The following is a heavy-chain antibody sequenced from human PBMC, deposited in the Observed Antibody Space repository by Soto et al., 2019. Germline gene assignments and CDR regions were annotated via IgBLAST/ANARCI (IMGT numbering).Heavy chain of an antibody. CDR2: INHSGST. CDR3: ARRGSSGWYGGYFDY. V-gene: IGHV4-34*01. D-gene: IGHD6-19*01. CDR1: GGSFSGYY. Sequence: QVQLQQWGAGLLKPSETLSLTCAVYGGSFSGYYWSWIRQPPGKGLEWIGEINHSGSTNYNPSLKSRVTISVDTSKNQFSLKLSSVTAADTAVYSCARRGSSGWYGGYFDYWGQGTLVTVSS. J-gene: IGHJ4*02.